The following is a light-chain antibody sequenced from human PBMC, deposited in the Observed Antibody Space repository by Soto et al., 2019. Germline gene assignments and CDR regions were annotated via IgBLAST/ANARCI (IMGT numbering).Light chain of an antibody. CDR2: GAS. CDR3: QQYGNSPRT. V-gene: IGKV3-20*01. CDR1: QSVSNNY. Sequence: EIVWMQSAGTLSLSRGEIATLACRASQSVSNNYLAWYQQKPGQAPRLLIYGASSRATGIPDRFSGSGSGTDFTLTISRLEPEDFAVYCCQQYGNSPRTFGQGTRLEIK. J-gene: IGKJ5*01.